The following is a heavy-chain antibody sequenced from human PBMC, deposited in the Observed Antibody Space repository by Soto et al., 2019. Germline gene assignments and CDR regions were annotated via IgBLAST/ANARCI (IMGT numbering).Heavy chain of an antibody. V-gene: IGHV5-10-1*01. CDR2: IDPSDSYT. CDR3: ARHLPDYDILTGYSYYYYYGMDV. J-gene: IGHJ6*02. Sequence: GESLKISCKGSGYSFTSYWISWVRQMPGKGLEWMGRIDPSDSYTNYSPSFQGHVTISADKSISTAYLHWSSLKASDTAMYYCARHLPDYDILTGYSYYYYYGMDVWGQGTTVTVSS. D-gene: IGHD3-9*01. CDR1: GYSFTSYW.